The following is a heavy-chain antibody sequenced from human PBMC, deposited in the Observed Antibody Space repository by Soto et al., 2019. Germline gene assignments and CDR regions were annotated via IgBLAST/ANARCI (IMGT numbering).Heavy chain of an antibody. CDR1: GYTFTSYY. CDR3: ARVSPPVLRFLEWFPPLGV. V-gene: IGHV1-46*03. D-gene: IGHD3-3*01. Sequence: ASVKVSCKASGYTFTSYYMHWVRQAPGQGLEWMGIINPSGGSTSYAQKFQGRVTMTRDTSTSTVYMELSSLRSEDTAVYYCARVSPPVLRFLEWFPPLGVWGKGTTVTVSS. J-gene: IGHJ6*04. CDR2: INPSGGST.